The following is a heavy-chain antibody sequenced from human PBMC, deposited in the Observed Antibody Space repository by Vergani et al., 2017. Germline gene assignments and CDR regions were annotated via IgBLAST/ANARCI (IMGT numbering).Heavy chain of an antibody. V-gene: IGHV4-61*02. CDR3: ATIGYRRWGYYFDY. J-gene: IGHJ4*02. CDR1: GGSISSGDYY. Sequence: QVQLRESGPGLVKSSQTLSLICTVSGGSISSGDYYWSWIRQPAGKGLEWIWRISTGGSTSYNPSLKSRVAVSVDESRNLFSLRLNSVTAADTAVYYCATIGYRRWGYYFDYWGQGILVTVSS. D-gene: IGHD2-2*02. CDR2: ISTGGST.